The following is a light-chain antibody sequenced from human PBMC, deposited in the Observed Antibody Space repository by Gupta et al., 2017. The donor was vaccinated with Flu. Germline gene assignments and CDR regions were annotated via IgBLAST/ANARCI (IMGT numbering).Light chain of an antibody. J-gene: IGLJ3*02. V-gene: IGLV2-14*01. CDR3: SSLTSTNTLV. CDR1: SSDVGGYNY. Sequence: SALTQPASVSGSPGQSITISCTGTSSDVGGYNYVSLYQQHPGKAPKLLIFEVSNRPSGISDRFTGSKSGNTASLTISGLQAEDEADFYCSSLTSTNTLVFGGGTKLTVL. CDR2: EVS.